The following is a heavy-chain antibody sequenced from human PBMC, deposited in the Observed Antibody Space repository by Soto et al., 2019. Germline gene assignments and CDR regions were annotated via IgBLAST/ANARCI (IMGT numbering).Heavy chain of an antibody. J-gene: IGHJ6*02. D-gene: IGHD2-2*02. CDR1: GFTFSSYA. V-gene: IGHV3-30-3*01. CDR2: ISYDGSNK. CDR3: AREVVVVVPAAIPRHYYYGMDA. Sequence: GGSLRLSCAASGFTFSSYAMHWVRQAPGKGLEWVAVISYDGSNKYYADSVKGRFTISRDNSRNTLYLQMNSLRAEDTAVYYCAREVVVVVPAAIPRHYYYGMDAWGQGTTVTVSS.